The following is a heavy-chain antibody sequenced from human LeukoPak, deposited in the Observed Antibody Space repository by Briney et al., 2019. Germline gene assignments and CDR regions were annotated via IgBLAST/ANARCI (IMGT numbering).Heavy chain of an antibody. CDR3: ARGVDL. V-gene: IGHV4-34*01. CDR1: SGSLSGYY. J-gene: IGHJ2*01. CDR2: ITHSGSP. Sequence: SETLSLTCGVSSGSLSGYYWRWIRPPPGGGLEWLGEITHSGSPNYNPSLKSRVTISGDTSKKQFSLNLKSVTAADTGVYYCARGVDLWGRGTPVTVSS.